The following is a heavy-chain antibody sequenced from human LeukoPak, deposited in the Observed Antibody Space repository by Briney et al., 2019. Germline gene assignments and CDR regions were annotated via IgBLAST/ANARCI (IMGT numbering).Heavy chain of an antibody. D-gene: IGHD6-6*01. CDR3: ARGYSSSSSSYYYYYYMDV. CDR1: DGSIRGYY. Sequence: SETLSLTCTVSDGSIRGYYWSWIRQPPGKGLEWIGYIYYSGSTNYNPSLKSRVTISVDTSKNQFSLKLSSVTAADTAVYYCARGYSSSSSSYYYYYYMDVWGKGTTVTVSS. J-gene: IGHJ6*03. V-gene: IGHV4-59*01. CDR2: IYYSGST.